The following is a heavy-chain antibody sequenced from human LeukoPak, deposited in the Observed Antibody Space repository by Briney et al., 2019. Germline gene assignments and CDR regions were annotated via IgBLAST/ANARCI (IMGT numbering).Heavy chain of an antibody. CDR1: GCSISRGDYY. Sequence: PSQTLSLTCTVSGCSISRGDYYWTWTRHHPEKGLEWIGHIDYGGTTYNPSLKSRGTISLDTSKKQFSLKLSSVTAADTAVYYCARDVGGSYAGDAFDIWGQGMMVIVSS. J-gene: IGHJ3*02. CDR2: IDYGGTT. V-gene: IGHV4-31*03. D-gene: IGHD1-26*01. CDR3: ARDVGGSYAGDAFDI.